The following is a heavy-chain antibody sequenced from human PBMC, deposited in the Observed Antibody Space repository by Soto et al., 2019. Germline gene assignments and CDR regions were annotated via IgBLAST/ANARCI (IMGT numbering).Heavy chain of an antibody. Sequence: ASVKVSCKASGYTFISSGISWVRQAPGQGLEWMAWISSYNGNTNYAQKFQGRVSLTTDTSTSTAYMELRSLRSDDTAVYYCARKRSTDNPLDYWGQGTLVTVPS. CDR1: GYTFISSG. J-gene: IGHJ4*02. CDR2: ISSYNGNT. D-gene: IGHD1-20*01. V-gene: IGHV1-18*01. CDR3: ARKRSTDNPLDY.